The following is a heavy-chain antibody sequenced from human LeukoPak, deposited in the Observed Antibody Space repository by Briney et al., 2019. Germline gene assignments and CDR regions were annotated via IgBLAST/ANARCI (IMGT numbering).Heavy chain of an antibody. CDR2: FDPEDGET. CDR1: GYTLTELS. V-gene: IGHV1-24*01. J-gene: IGHJ5*02. CDR3: ATGRGSSPLSNWFDP. Sequence: GASVKVSCKVSGYTLTELSMHWVRQAPGKGLEWMGGFDPEDGETIYAQKFQGRVTMTEDTSTDTAYMELSSLRSEDTAVYYCATGRGSSPLSNWFDPWGQGTLVTVSS. D-gene: IGHD6-6*01.